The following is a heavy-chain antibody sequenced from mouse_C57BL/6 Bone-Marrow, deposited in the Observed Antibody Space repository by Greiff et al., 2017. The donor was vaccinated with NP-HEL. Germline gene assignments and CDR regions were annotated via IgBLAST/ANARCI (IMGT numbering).Heavy chain of an antibody. CDR3: ARNDYGAMDY. J-gene: IGHJ4*01. CDR2: ISSGSSTI. D-gene: IGHD2-4*01. V-gene: IGHV5-17*01. CDR1: GFTFSDYG. Sequence: VMLVESGGGLVKPGGSLKLSCAASGFTFSDYGMHWVRQAPEKGLEWVAYISSGSSTIYYADTVKGRFTISRDNAQNTLFLQMTSLRSEDTAMYYCARNDYGAMDYWGQGTSVTVSS.